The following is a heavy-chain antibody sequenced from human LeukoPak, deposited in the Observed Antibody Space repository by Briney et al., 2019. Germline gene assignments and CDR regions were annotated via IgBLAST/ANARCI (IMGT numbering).Heavy chain of an antibody. Sequence: GESLRLSCAASGFTFSSYAMNWVRQARGKGLEWVSSISGSSSDIYYADSVKGRFTISRDNAKNSVFLQMSNLRAEDTAIYYCARRGYHDSSGYDYWGQGTLVTVSS. J-gene: IGHJ4*02. CDR3: ARRGYHDSSGYDY. CDR1: GFTFSSYA. CDR2: ISGSSSDI. D-gene: IGHD3-22*01. V-gene: IGHV3-21*06.